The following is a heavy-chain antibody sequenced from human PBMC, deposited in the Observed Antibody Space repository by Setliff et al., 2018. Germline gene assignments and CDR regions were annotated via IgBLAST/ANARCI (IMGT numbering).Heavy chain of an antibody. CDR2: IKSKADGGTA. J-gene: IGHJ4*02. V-gene: IGHV3-15*01. CDR1: GFTFSDAW. Sequence: EGSLRLSCAASGFTFSDAWMNWVRQAPGKGLEWVGRIKSKADGGTADFAAPVKGRFTISRDDSKNTMSLQMNSLKTEDTAVYFCATRLGDFWGQGTLVTVSS. CDR3: ATRLGDF.